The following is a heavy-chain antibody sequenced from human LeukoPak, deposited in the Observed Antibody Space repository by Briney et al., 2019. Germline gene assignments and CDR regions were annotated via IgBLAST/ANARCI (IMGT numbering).Heavy chain of an antibody. J-gene: IGHJ5*02. Sequence: SQTLSLTCTVSGGSLSSGSSYWSWIRPPAGKGLEWIGRIYTSGSTNYNPSLKSRVTISVDTSKNQFSLKLSSVTAADTAVYYCAREAVAAQEWFDPWGQGTLVTVSS. CDR1: GGSLSSGSSY. V-gene: IGHV4-61*02. CDR3: AREAVAAQEWFDP. CDR2: IYTSGST. D-gene: IGHD6-19*01.